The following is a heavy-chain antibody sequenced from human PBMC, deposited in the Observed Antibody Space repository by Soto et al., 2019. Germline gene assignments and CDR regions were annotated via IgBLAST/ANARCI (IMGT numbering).Heavy chain of an antibody. J-gene: IGHJ4*02. CDR1: GYTFTGYY. V-gene: IGHV1-2*02. D-gene: IGHD3-3*01. Sequence: RASVKVSCKASGYTFTGYYMHWVRQAPGQGLEWMGWINPNSGGTNYAQKFQGRVTMTRDTSISTAYMELSRLRSDDTAVYYCARHSGFLEWLSHSPPNFDYWGQGTLVTVSS. CDR3: ARHSGFLEWLSHSPPNFDY. CDR2: INPNSGGT.